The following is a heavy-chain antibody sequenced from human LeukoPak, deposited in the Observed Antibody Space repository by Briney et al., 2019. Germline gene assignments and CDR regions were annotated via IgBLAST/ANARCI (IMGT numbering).Heavy chain of an antibody. CDR1: GYTFTCYY. Sequence: ASVTVSFKSSGYTFTCYYMHWVRQAPGQGLEWMGWINPNSGGTNYAQKFQGRVTMTRDTSISTAYMELSRLRSDDTAVYYCAREDYYDSSGYYKNKEYFQHWGQGTLVTVSS. J-gene: IGHJ1*01. CDR3: AREDYYDSSGYYKNKEYFQH. CDR2: INPNSGGT. D-gene: IGHD3-22*01. V-gene: IGHV1-2*02.